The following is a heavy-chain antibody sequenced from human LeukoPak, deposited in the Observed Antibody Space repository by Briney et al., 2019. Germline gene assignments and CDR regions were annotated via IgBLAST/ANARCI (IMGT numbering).Heavy chain of an antibody. V-gene: IGHV3-23*01. CDR2: ITGSGVRT. D-gene: IGHD4-11*01. Sequence: PGGSLRLSCVASDLTFTAYTMAWVRQAPGKGLEWVLSITGSGVRTYSADSVKGRFTISRDNSKNTLYLQMNSLRADDTAVYYCAKRHSANTGPFDYWGQGTVVTVSS. CDR3: AKRHSANTGPFDY. CDR1: DLTFTAYT. J-gene: IGHJ4*02.